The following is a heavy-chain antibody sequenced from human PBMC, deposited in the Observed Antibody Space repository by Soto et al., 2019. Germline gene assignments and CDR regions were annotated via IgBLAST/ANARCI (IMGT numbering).Heavy chain of an antibody. Sequence: SETLSLTCTVSGGSISTYYGSWIRQPAGKGLEWIGRIDTSGNTNYNPSLKSRVTMSVDTSKKQFSLKLTSVTAADTAVYYCARYSSNWFQTEGMDVWGQGTTVTVSS. CDR1: GGSISTYY. D-gene: IGHD6-13*01. V-gene: IGHV4-4*07. CDR2: IDTSGNT. CDR3: ARYSSNWFQTEGMDV. J-gene: IGHJ6*02.